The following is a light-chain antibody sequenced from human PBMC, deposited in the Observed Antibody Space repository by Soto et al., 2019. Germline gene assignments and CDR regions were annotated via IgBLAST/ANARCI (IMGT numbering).Light chain of an antibody. CDR3: QQYGSSHPFS. Sequence: EILLTQSPVTLSLSPGERATLSCRASQSVRSNYLAWYQQQPGQAPRLLIYDASSSATGIPDRFSGSGSGTDFTLTISRLEPEDFAVYFCQQYGSSHPFSFGQGTKVDIK. CDR1: QSVRSNY. J-gene: IGKJ2*03. V-gene: IGKV3-20*01. CDR2: DAS.